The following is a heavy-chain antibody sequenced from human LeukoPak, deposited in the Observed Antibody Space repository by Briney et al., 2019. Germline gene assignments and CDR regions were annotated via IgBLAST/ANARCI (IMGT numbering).Heavy chain of an antibody. J-gene: IGHJ4*02. V-gene: IGHV3-74*01. Sequence: PGGSLRLSCAVSGFTFSSYWMHWVRQAPGKGLVWVSRINRDGSSTSYADSVKRRFTISRDNTKNTLHLQMNSLRAEDTAVYYCARDGRFGGPDFDYWGQGTLVTVSS. D-gene: IGHD3-16*01. CDR3: ARDGRFGGPDFDY. CDR2: INRDGSST. CDR1: GFTFSSYW.